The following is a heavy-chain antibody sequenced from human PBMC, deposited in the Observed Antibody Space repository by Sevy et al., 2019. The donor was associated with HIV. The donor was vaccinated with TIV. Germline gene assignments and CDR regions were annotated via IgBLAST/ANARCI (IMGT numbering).Heavy chain of an antibody. Sequence: ASVKVSCNVPRYTLSEVSRHWVRQAPGKGLEWMGGFVPEDGEIVFAQKFQGRVTVAEDTLTDTAYLEVTNLRSEDTATYFCVIGDTPRLTGSGTRLKDQSLNYFEFWGQGTLVTVSS. CDR2: FVPEDGEI. CDR3: VIGDTPRLTGSGTRLKDQSLNYFEF. J-gene: IGHJ4*02. D-gene: IGHD3-16*02. V-gene: IGHV1-24*01. CDR1: RYTLSEVS.